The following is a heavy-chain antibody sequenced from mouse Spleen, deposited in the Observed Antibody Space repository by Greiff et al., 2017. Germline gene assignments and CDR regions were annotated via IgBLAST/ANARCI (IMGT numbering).Heavy chain of an antibody. CDR3: AREERDYAFAY. D-gene: IGHD2-4*01. J-gene: IGHJ3*01. V-gene: IGHV1-26*01. CDR2: INPNNGGT. CDR1: GYTFTDYY. Sequence: EVQLQQSGPELVKPGASVKISCKASGYTFTDYYMNWVKQSHGKSLEWIGDINPNNGGTSYNQKFKGKATLTVDKSSSTAYMELRSLTSEDSAVYYCAREERDYAFAYWGQGTLVTVSA.